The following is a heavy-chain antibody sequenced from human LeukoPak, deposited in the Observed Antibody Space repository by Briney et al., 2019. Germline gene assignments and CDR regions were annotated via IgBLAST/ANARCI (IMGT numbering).Heavy chain of an antibody. Sequence: SQTLSLTCTVSGGSISSGDYYWSWIRQPAGKGLEWIGRIYTSGSTNYNPSLKSRVTISVDTSMNQFSLRLSSVAAADTAVYYCARGRALFDWGQGTLVTVSS. CDR3: ARGRALFD. CDR2: IYTSGST. J-gene: IGHJ4*02. D-gene: IGHD2-21*01. V-gene: IGHV4-61*02. CDR1: GGSISSGDYY.